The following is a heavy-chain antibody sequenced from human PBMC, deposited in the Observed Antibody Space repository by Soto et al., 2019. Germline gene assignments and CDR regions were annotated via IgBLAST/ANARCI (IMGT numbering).Heavy chain of an antibody. Sequence: QVQLVQSGAEMTKPGSSVKVSCKASGGSFSTYGISWVRQAPGQGLEWMGGFIPVFTTANYAQKFQVRVSITADESAYAAYRELSSFRSAATALYFCASDGVDVSMTTVGHGAFDIWGQGTVVTVS. CDR3: ASDGVDVSMTTVGHGAFDI. CDR1: GGSFSTYG. V-gene: IGHV1-69*01. CDR2: FIPVFTTA. D-gene: IGHD4-17*01. J-gene: IGHJ3*02.